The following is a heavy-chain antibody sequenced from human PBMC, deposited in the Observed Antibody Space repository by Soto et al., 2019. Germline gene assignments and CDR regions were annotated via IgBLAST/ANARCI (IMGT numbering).Heavy chain of an antibody. J-gene: IGHJ5*02. Sequence: QLVQSGVEVKKPGASVRVSCKASGYTFSNYGISWVRQAPGHGLEWMGWISGYDHRTNYAQRFQGRVTLTTDTSTNTSYMELSSLTSDDKAVYYCASDWEDLRLITCFDPWGQGTLVTVSS. CDR2: ISGYDHRT. V-gene: IGHV1-18*01. CDR3: ASDWEDLRLITCFDP. CDR1: GYTFSNYG. D-gene: IGHD1-26*01.